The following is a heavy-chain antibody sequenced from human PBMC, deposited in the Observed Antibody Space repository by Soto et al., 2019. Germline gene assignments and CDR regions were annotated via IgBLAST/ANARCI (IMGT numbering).Heavy chain of an antibody. CDR2: FDPEDGET. D-gene: IGHD1-1*01. CDR3: ATISLRRNDGDSFTDYYYYGMDV. Sequence: ASVKVSCKVSGYTLTELSMHWVRQAPGKGLEWMGGFDPEDGETIYAQKFQGRVTMTEDTSTDTAYMELSSLRSEDTAVYYCATISLRRNDGDSFTDYYYYGMDVWGQGTTVTVSS. J-gene: IGHJ6*02. V-gene: IGHV1-24*01. CDR1: GYTLTELS.